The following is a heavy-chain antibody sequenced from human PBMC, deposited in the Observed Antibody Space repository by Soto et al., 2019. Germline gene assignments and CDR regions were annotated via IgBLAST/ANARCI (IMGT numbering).Heavy chain of an antibody. CDR2: IYYSGST. D-gene: IGHD3-3*01. Sequence: PSETLSLTCTVSGGSISSSSYYWGWIRQPPGKGLEWIGSIYYSGSTYYNPSLKSRVTISVDTSKNQFSLKLSSVTAADTAVYYCARHAIFGPPMDVWGQGTTVTVSS. V-gene: IGHV4-39*01. CDR1: GGSISSSSYY. CDR3: ARHAIFGPPMDV. J-gene: IGHJ6*02.